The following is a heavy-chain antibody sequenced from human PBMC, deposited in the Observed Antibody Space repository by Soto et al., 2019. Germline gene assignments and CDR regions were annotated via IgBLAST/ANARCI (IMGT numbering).Heavy chain of an antibody. V-gene: IGHV3-33*01. D-gene: IGHD3-10*01. CDR2: IWYDGSNK. CDR3: ARDVVKTIREFSQEARTKKESVRYYYYGMDV. Sequence: GGSLRLSCAASGFTFSSYGMHWVRQDPGKGLEWVAVIWYDGSNKYYADSVKGRFTISRDNSKNTLYLQMNSLRAEDTAVYYCARDVVKTIREFSQEARTKKESVRYYYYGMDVWGQGTTVTVSS. CDR1: GFTFSSYG. J-gene: IGHJ6*02.